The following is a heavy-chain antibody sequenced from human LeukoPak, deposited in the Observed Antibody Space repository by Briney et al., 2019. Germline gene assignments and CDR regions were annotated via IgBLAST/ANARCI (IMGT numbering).Heavy chain of an antibody. D-gene: IGHD5-18*01. CDR3: ARLALRHTPMVPYNWFDP. CDR1: GFTFTTSG. V-gene: IGHV3-30*02. CDR2: IHYDETNT. J-gene: IGHJ5*02. Sequence: PGGSLRLSCAVSGFTFTTSGMHWVRQAPGKGLEWVSFIHYDETNTHYADSVKGRFTISRDNAKNSLYLQMNSLRAEDTAVYYCARLALRHTPMVPYNWFDPWGQGTLVTASS.